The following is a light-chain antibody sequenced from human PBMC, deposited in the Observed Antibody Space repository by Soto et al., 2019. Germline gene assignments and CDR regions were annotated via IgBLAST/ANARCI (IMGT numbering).Light chain of an antibody. J-gene: IGLJ1*01. Sequence: QSALTQPPPASGSPGQSVTISCTGTSSDVGGYNYVSWYQQHPGKAPKLIIYEVNKRPSGVPDRFSGSKSGNTASLTVSGLQAEDEADYYCSSYAGSNNYVFGTGTKLTVL. V-gene: IGLV2-8*01. CDR1: SSDVGGYNY. CDR3: SSYAGSNNYV. CDR2: EVN.